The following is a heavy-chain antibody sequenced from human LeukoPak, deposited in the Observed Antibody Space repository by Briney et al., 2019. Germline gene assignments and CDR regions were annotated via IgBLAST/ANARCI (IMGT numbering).Heavy chain of an antibody. J-gene: IGHJ6*03. Sequence: GGSLRLSCAASGFTFSNYGMHLVRQAPGKGLEWGAFIRYDGGNKYYADSVKGRFTIFRDNFKNMIYLQMNSLRAEDTAVYYCAKDGARVGATTYYYMDVWGKGTTVTVSS. CDR1: GFTFSNYG. CDR2: IRYDGGNK. D-gene: IGHD1-26*01. CDR3: AKDGARVGATTYYYMDV. V-gene: IGHV3-30*02.